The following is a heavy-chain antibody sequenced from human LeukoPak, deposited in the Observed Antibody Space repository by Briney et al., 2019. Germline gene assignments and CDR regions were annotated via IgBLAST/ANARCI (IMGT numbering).Heavy chain of an antibody. V-gene: IGHV1-58*01. Sequence: SVKVSCKASGFTVTSSAVQWVRQARGQRLEWIGWIVVGSGNTNYAQKFQERVTITRDMSTSTAYMELSSLRSEDTAVYYCAAESGGSGCFFDYWGQGTLVTVSS. CDR3: AAESGGSGCFFDY. J-gene: IGHJ4*02. D-gene: IGHD6-19*01. CDR2: IVVGSGNT. CDR1: GFTVTSSA.